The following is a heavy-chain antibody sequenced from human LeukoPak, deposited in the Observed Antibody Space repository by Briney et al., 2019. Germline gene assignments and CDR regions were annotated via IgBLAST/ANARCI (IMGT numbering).Heavy chain of an antibody. J-gene: IGHJ4*02. V-gene: IGHV3-23*01. CDR2: ISGSGGST. CDR1: GFTFSSYA. D-gene: IGHD1-1*01. Sequence: PGGSLRLSCAASGFTFSSYAVSWVRQAPGKGLEWVSAISGSGGSTYYADSVKGRFTISRDNSKNTLYLQMNSLRAEDTAVYYCVREGERNNPISYFDYWGQGTLVTVSS. CDR3: VREGERNNPISYFDY.